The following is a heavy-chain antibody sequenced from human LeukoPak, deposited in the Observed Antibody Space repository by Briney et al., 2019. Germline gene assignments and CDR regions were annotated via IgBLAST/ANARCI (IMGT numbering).Heavy chain of an antibody. CDR1: GFTFSSYD. Sequence: GGSLRLSCAASGFTFSSYDMRWVRQATGKGLEWVSAIGTAGDTYYPGSVKGRFTISRENAKNSLSLQMNSLRAGDTAVYYCARGQQQLVRVWFYPWGQGTLVTVST. D-gene: IGHD6-13*01. CDR2: IGTAGDT. J-gene: IGHJ5*02. V-gene: IGHV3-13*01. CDR3: ARGQQQLVRVWFYP.